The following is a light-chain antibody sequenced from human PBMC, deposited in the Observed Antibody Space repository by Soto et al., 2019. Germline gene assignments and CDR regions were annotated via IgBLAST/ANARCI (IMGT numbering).Light chain of an antibody. V-gene: IGLV1-44*01. CDR2: GST. Sequence: QSVLTQPPSASGTPGQRVTISCFGSSSNIGSNPVNWYQQVPGTAPKLLIYGSTQRPSGVPDRFSGSKSGTSASLAISGLQSEDEADYYCAAWDDSLNSYVVFGGGTKLTVL. J-gene: IGLJ2*01. CDR3: AAWDDSLNSYVV. CDR1: SSNIGSNP.